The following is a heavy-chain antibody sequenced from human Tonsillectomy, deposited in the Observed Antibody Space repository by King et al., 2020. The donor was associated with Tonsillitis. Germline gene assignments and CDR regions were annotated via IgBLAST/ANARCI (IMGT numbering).Heavy chain of an antibody. V-gene: IGHV4-30-4*01. CDR3: ARGYCSGGSCYSVDAFDI. CDR1: GGSISSGNFY. CDR2: IYYSGST. D-gene: IGHD2-15*01. Sequence: QLQESGPGLVKPSQTLSLTCTVSGGSISSGNFYWSWIRQPPGKGLEWIGYIYYSGSTYYNPSLTSRVTMSVDTSKNQFSLNLSSVTAADTAVYYCARGYCSGGSCYSVDAFDIWGQGTMVTVSS. J-gene: IGHJ3*02.